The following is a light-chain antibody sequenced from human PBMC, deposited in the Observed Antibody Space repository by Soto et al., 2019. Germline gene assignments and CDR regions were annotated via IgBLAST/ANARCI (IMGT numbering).Light chain of an antibody. V-gene: IGKV1-5*01. J-gene: IGKJ5*01. CDR2: DAS. CDR3: QQYNSYSLII. CDR1: QSISSW. Sequence: DIQMTQSPSTLSASIGDRVTITCRASQSISSWLAWYQQKPGMAPKLLIYDASSLESGVPSRFSGSGSGTEFTLIITSLQPDDFATYYCQQYNSYSLIIFGQGTRLEIK.